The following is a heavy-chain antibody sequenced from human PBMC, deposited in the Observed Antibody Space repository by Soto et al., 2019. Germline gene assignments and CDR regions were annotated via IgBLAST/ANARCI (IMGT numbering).Heavy chain of an antibody. J-gene: IGHJ4*02. V-gene: IGHV3-30*18. CDR3: AKDGLYDISPKKGKYYFDY. D-gene: IGHD3-9*01. CDR1: GFTFSSYG. CDR2: ISYDGSNK. Sequence: GSLRLSCAASGFTFSSYGMHWVRQAPGKGLEWVAVISYDGSNKYYADSVKGRFTISRDNSKNTLYLQMNSLRAEDTAVYYCAKDGLYDISPKKGKYYFDYWGQGTLVTVSS.